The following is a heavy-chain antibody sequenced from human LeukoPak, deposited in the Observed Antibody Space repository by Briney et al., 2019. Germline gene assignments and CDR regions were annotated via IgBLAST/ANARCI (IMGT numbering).Heavy chain of an antibody. V-gene: IGHV3-72*01. CDR1: GVTFSDHY. CDR3: ATSSPSGIVVFDM. D-gene: IGHD1-26*01. Sequence: GGSLRLSCAASGVTFSDHYMEWVRQAPGKGLEWVGRIRNKANSYTTEYAASVKGRFTISRDDSKNSLYLQMNSLKIEDTAVYYCATSSPSGIVVFDMWGQGTMVTISS. J-gene: IGHJ3*02. CDR2: IRNKANSYTT.